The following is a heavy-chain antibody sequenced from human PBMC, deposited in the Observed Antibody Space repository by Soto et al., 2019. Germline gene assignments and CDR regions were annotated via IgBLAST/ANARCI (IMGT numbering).Heavy chain of an antibody. D-gene: IGHD1-26*01. J-gene: IGHJ5*02. V-gene: IGHV3-74*01. CDR1: GFTFNIYW. Sequence: GGSLRLSCTASGFTFNIYWMHWVRQVPGKGLVWVSRISRDGDITNYADSVKGRFTISRDNAKNTLFLQMTRLRVEDTAVYYCARVPSGATNWFDPWGQGTLVTVSS. CDR2: ISRDGDIT. CDR3: ARVPSGATNWFDP.